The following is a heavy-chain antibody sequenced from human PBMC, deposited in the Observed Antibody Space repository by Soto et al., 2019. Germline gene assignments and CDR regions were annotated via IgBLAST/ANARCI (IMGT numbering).Heavy chain of an antibody. CDR2: IWYDGSNK. D-gene: IGHD3-22*01. Sequence: GGSLRLSCAASGFTFSSYGMHWVRQAPGKGLEWVAVIWYDGSNKYYADSVKGRFTISRDNSKNTLYLQMNSLRSEDTAVYYCASDSSGYYYTYYWGQGTLVTVSS. V-gene: IGHV3-33*01. J-gene: IGHJ4*02. CDR3: ASDSSGYYYTYY. CDR1: GFTFSSYG.